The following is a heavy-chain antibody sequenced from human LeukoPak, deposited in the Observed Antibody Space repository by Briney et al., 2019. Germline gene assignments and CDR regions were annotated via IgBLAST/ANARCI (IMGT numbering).Heavy chain of an antibody. D-gene: IGHD5-18*01. CDR2: ISGSSSYI. Sequence: GGSLRLSCAASGFTFSSYSMNWVRQAPGKGLEWVSSISGSSSYINYADSVKGRFTISRDNAQNSLFLQLNSLRAEDTAVYYCARGGIRTWIQLWTLIDYWGQGTLVTVSS. V-gene: IGHV3-21*01. CDR3: ARGGIRTWIQLWTLIDY. J-gene: IGHJ4*02. CDR1: GFTFSSYS.